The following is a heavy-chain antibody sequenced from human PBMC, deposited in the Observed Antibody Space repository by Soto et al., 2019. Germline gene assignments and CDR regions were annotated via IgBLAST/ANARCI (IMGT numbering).Heavy chain of an antibody. CDR1: GFSFSNYG. CDR3: ARDLKWRAPDYYAMDV. CDR2: IWYDGTNK. J-gene: IGHJ6*02. D-gene: IGHD5-12*01. V-gene: IGHV3-33*01. Sequence: QVQLVESGGGVVQPGRSLRLSCAASGFSFSNYGMHWVRQAPGKGLEWVAVIWYDGTNKYYADSVKGRFTISRDNSKNSLFLQMNSLRAEDTAVYYCARDLKWRAPDYYAMDVWGQGTTVTVSS.